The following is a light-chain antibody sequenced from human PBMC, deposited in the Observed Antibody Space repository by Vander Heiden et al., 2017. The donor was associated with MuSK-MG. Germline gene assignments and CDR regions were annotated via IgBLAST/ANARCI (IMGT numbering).Light chain of an antibody. CDR1: QSISSY. Sequence: DIQMTKSPSSLSASVGDRVTITCRASQSISSYLNWYQQKPLKAPKLLIYAASSLQSGVPSRFSGSGYGTDFTLTISSRQPEDFAAYYCQQNYRNQRLTFGGGTKLEIK. CDR3: QQNYRNQRLT. CDR2: AAS. V-gene: IGKV1-39*01. J-gene: IGKJ4*01.